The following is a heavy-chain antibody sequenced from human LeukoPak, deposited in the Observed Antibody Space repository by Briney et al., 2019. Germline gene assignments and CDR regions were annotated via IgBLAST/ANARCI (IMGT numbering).Heavy chain of an antibody. CDR2: MNPNSGNT. J-gene: IGHJ4*02. Sequence: GASVKVSCKASGYTFTSYDINWVRQATGQGLEWMGWMNPNSGNTGYAQKFQGRVTMTRNTSISTAYMELSSLRSEDTAVYYCARLGYSGYEYYFDYWAREPWSPSPQ. CDR1: GYTFTSYD. CDR3: ARLGYSGYEYYFDY. V-gene: IGHV1-8*01. D-gene: IGHD5-12*01.